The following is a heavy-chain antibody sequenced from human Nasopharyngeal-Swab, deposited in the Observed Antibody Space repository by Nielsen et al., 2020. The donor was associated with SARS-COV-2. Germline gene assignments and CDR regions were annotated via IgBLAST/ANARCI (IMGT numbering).Heavy chain of an antibody. J-gene: IGHJ4*02. Sequence: ASVKVSCKASGYTFNNYYIHWVRQAPGQGLEWMGYINTKSGSPIYAQGFTGRFVFSLDTSVSTAYLQISDLKAEDTAVYFCARTQFGSGLARNWGRGTPVTVSA. V-gene: IGHV7-4-1*02. CDR2: INTKSGSP. CDR1: GYTFNNYY. CDR3: ARTQFGSGLARN. D-gene: IGHD6-19*01.